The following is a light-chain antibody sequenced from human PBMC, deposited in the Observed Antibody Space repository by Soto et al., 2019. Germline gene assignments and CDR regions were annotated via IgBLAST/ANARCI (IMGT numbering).Light chain of an antibody. Sequence: EIVLTQSPGTLSLSPGERATLSCRASQSVSSSYLGWYQQKPGQAPRLLIYGASSRATGIPDRFSGSGSGTDFSLTISRLEPEDFAVYYCLRYGGSPLYTFGQGTTLEIK. CDR3: LRYGGSPLYT. CDR2: GAS. J-gene: IGKJ2*01. CDR1: QSVSSSY. V-gene: IGKV3-20*01.